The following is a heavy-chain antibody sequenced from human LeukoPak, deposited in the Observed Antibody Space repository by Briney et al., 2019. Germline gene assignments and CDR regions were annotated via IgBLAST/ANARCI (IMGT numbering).Heavy chain of an antibody. CDR2: ISYDGSAK. Sequence: GGSLRLSCTASGFTFSSYPMHWVRQPPGKGREWVAFISYDGSAKYYADSVNGRFTISRDNSKNMLYMQTNSLRGEDTAVYYCARGLKVDWLPNYYYYGMDVWGQGTTVTVSS. D-gene: IGHD3/OR15-3a*01. CDR1: GFTFSSYP. V-gene: IGHV3-30*04. J-gene: IGHJ6*02. CDR3: ARGLKVDWLPNYYYYGMDV.